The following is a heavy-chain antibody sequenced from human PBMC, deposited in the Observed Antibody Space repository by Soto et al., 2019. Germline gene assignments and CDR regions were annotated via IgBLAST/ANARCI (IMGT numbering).Heavy chain of an antibody. CDR2: ISGSGGST. CDR1: GFTFSSYA. J-gene: IGHJ4*02. V-gene: IGHV3-23*01. CDR3: AKLYDYIWGRTVVY. Sequence: GGSLRLSCAASGFTFSSYAMSWVRQAPGKGLEWVSAISGSGGSTYYADSVKGRFTISRDNSKNTLYLQMNSLRAEDTAVYYCAKLYDYIWGRTVVYWGQGTLVTVSS. D-gene: IGHD3-16*01.